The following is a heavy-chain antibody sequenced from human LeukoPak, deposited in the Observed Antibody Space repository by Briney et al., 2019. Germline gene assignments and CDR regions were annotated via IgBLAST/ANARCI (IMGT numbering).Heavy chain of an antibody. Sequence: PGGSLRLSCAASGFSISTYGMHWVRQAPGKGLEWVAMISHDGSEKYYVDSAKGRFTISRDNSKNTLYPQMNSLRGEDTAMYYCAKDLYSSGWYNYFDPWGQGTLVTVSS. V-gene: IGHV3-30*18. CDR2: ISHDGSEK. CDR3: AKDLYSSGWYNYFDP. CDR1: GFSISTYG. D-gene: IGHD6-19*01. J-gene: IGHJ5*02.